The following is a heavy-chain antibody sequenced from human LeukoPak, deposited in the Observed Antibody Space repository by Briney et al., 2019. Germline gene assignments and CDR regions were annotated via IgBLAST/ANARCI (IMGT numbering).Heavy chain of an antibody. J-gene: IGHJ4*02. CDR3: ARGLQGYYDSLTGYYRGRYYFDY. V-gene: IGHV3-30*03. D-gene: IGHD3-9*01. Sequence: GGSLRLSCAASGFTFSSYGMHWVRQAPGKGLEWVAVISYDGSNKCYADSVKGRFTISRDNSKNTLYLQMNSLRAEDTAVYYCARGLQGYYDSLTGYYRGRYYFDYWGQGTLVTVSS. CDR2: ISYDGSNK. CDR1: GFTFSSYG.